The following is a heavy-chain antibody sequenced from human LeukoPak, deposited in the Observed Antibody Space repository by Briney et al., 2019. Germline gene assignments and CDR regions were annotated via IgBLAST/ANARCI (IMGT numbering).Heavy chain of an antibody. V-gene: IGHV4-30-2*01. D-gene: IGHD4/OR15-4a*01. CDR2: IYHSGST. CDR1: GGSIGSGAYY. Sequence: SETLSLTCTVSGGSIGSGAYYWTWIRQPPGKGLEWIGYIYHSGSTYYNPSLKSRVTISVDRSKNQFSLKLSSATAADTAVYYCARDGALYYFDYWGQGTLVTVSS. CDR3: ARDGALYYFDY. J-gene: IGHJ4*02.